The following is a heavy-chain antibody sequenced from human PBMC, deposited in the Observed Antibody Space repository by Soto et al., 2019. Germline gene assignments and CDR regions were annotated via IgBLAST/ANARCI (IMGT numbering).Heavy chain of an antibody. Sequence: QVHLVQSGGEVKKPGASVKVSCKASGYTFNRHGITWVRQAPGQGLEWMGWISGYNGDINYEQKFQGRVTLSSDTLTSTVYLELKSLRFDDTAVFYCARVRIVGAREIDFCGQGTLVTVSS. J-gene: IGHJ4*02. CDR1: GYTFNRHG. CDR3: ARVRIVGAREIDF. D-gene: IGHD1-26*01. V-gene: IGHV1-18*04. CDR2: ISGYNGDI.